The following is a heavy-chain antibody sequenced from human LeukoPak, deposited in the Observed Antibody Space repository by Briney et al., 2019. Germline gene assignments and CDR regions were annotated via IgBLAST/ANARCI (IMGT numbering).Heavy chain of an antibody. CDR3: AREPTIFGVVRRSFDY. D-gene: IGHD3-3*01. J-gene: IGHJ4*02. CDR1: GFTFSSYS. V-gene: IGHV3-48*01. Sequence: GGSLRLSCAASGFTFSSYSMNWVRQAPGKGLEWVSYISSSSSTIYYADSVKGRFTISRDNARNSLYLQMNSLRAEDTAVYYCAREPTIFGVVRRSFDYWGQGTLVTVSS. CDR2: ISSSSSTI.